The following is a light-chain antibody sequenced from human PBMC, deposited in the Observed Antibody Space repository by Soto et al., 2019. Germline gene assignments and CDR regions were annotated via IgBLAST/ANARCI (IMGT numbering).Light chain of an antibody. Sequence: QAVVTQEPSLTVAPGGTVTLTCASTTGAVTSGHYPNWFQQKPGQAPRALIYSTSIKPSWTAARFSGSLLGGKAALTLSGVQPEDEAEYYCLLYYGGAQLNWVFGGGTKVTVL. CDR2: STS. CDR3: LLYYGGAQLNWV. V-gene: IGLV7-43*01. J-gene: IGLJ3*02. CDR1: TGAVTSGHY.